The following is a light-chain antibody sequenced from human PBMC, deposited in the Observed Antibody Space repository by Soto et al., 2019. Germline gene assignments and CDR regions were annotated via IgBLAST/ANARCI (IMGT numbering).Light chain of an antibody. Sequence: IVLTQSPGTLSLSPGERATLSCRARQSVSSSYLAWYQQTPGQAPRLLIYGASSRATGIPDRFSGSGSGTDFTLTSSRLEPEDFAVYYCQQYGSSPPTFGQGTKVEIK. CDR2: GAS. V-gene: IGKV3-20*01. CDR1: QSVSSSY. CDR3: QQYGSSPPT. J-gene: IGKJ1*01.